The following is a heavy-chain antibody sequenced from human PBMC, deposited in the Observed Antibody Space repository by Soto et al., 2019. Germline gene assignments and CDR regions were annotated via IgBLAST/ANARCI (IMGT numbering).Heavy chain of an antibody. Sequence: SETLSLTCAVYGGSFSGYYWSWIRQPPGKGLEWIGEINHSGSTNYNPSLKSRVTISVDTSKNQFSLKLSSVTAADTAVYYCARRITIFGVVGFDPWGQGTLVTVSS. D-gene: IGHD3-3*01. J-gene: IGHJ5*02. V-gene: IGHV4-34*01. CDR1: GGSFSGYY. CDR2: INHSGST. CDR3: ARRITIFGVVGFDP.